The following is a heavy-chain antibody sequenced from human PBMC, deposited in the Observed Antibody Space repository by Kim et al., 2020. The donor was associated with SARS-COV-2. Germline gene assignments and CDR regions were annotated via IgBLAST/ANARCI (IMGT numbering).Heavy chain of an antibody. D-gene: IGHD3-9*01. V-gene: IGHV3-23*01. CDR3: ARGKYLDVLTGYSAPDY. J-gene: IGHJ4*02. Sequence: GGSLRLSCAASGFTFSTYAMIWVRQAPGKGLEWVSTITGNAGRTYYADSVKGRFTISRDNSKSTLYVQMNSLRAEDTAVYFCARGKYLDVLTGYSAPDYWGQGTLVTVSS. CDR1: GFTFSTYA. CDR2: ITGNAGRT.